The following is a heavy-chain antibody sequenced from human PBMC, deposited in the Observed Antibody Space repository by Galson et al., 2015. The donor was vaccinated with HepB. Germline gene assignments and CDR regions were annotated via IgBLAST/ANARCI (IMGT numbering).Heavy chain of an antibody. CDR3: ARVSSPTVTTINWFDP. J-gene: IGHJ5*02. CDR2: ISAYNGNT. CDR1: GYTFTSYG. V-gene: IGHV1-18*04. Sequence: SVKVSCKASGYTFTSYGISWVRQAPGQGLEWMGWISAYNGNTNYAQKLQGRVTMTTDTSTSTAYMELRSLRSDDTAVYYCARVSSPTVTTINWFDPWGQGTLVTVSS. D-gene: IGHD4-17*01.